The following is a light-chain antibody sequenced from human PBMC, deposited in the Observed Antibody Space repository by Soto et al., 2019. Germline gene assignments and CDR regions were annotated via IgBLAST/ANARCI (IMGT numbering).Light chain of an antibody. V-gene: IGLV2-23*01. CDR3: CSYAGSSTFVL. CDR1: SSDVGSYNL. Sequence: QSVLTQPASVSGSPGQSITISCTGTSSDVGSYNLVSWYQQHPGKAPKLMIYEAIKRPSGISNRFSGSKSGNTASLTISGLQAEDEADYYCCSYAGSSTFVLFGGGTKLTVL. J-gene: IGLJ2*01. CDR2: EAI.